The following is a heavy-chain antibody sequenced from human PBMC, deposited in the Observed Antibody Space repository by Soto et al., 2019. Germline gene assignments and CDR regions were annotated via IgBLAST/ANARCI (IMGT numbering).Heavy chain of an antibody. CDR3: AKGSGYYDVAMDY. D-gene: IGHD3-22*01. Sequence: GGSLRLSCAASGFTVSNNYMSWVRQAPGKGLEWVSVIYDGGSTYYAESVKDRFTISRDNSKNTLYLQMNSLRAEDTAVYYCAKGSGYYDVAMDYWGQGTLVTVSS. V-gene: IGHV3-66*01. CDR2: IYDGGST. CDR1: GFTVSNNY. J-gene: IGHJ4*02.